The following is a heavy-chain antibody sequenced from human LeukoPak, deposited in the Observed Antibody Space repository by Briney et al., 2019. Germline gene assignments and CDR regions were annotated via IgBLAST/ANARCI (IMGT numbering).Heavy chain of an antibody. V-gene: IGHV3-21*04. Sequence: SGGSLRLSCAASGFTFSTYSMNWVRQAPGKGLEWVSSISSSGAYIYLADSLKGRFTISRDNAKNSLYLQMNSLRAEDTAVYYCARAVSVSSYYFDCWGQGTLVTVSS. J-gene: IGHJ4*02. CDR2: ISSSGAYI. D-gene: IGHD5/OR15-5a*01. CDR1: GFTFSTYS. CDR3: ARAVSVSSYYFDC.